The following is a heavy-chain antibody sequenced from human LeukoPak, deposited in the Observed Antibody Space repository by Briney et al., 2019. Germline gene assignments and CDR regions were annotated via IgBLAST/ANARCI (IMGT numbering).Heavy chain of an antibody. Sequence: ASVKVSCKASGYTFTSYGISRVRQAPGQGLEGMGWISAYNVNTNYAQKLQGRVTITTDTSTSTAYMELRSLSSGDTAVYYCARNSDDFWSGYYTGIGAPWGFAPWGQGTLVTVSS. CDR3: ARNSDDFWSGYYTGIGAPWGFAP. CDR1: GYTFTSYG. V-gene: IGHV1-18*01. J-gene: IGHJ5*02. CDR2: ISAYNVNT. D-gene: IGHD3-3*01.